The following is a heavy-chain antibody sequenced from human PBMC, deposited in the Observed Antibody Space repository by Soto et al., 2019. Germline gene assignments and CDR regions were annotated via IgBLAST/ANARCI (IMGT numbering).Heavy chain of an antibody. J-gene: IGHJ4*02. CDR3: AKDRISSGFDY. D-gene: IGHD6-19*01. CDR2: ISYDGSNK. Sequence: QVQLVESGGGVVQPGRSLRLSCAASGFTFSSYGMHWVRQAPGKGLEWVAVISYDGSNKYYADSVKGRFTISRDNSKNTLYLRMNSLRAEDTAVYYCAKDRISSGFDYWGQGTLVTVSS. V-gene: IGHV3-30*18. CDR1: GFTFSSYG.